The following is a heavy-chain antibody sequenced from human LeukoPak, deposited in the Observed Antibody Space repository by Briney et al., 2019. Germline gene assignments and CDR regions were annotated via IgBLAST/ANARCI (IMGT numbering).Heavy chain of an antibody. CDR3: ARDTVSSGYYYYYYGMDV. CDR1: GGSISSGGYS. J-gene: IGHJ6*02. Sequence: SQTLSLTCAVSGGSISSGGYSWSWIRQPPGKGLEWIGYIYHSGSTYYNPSLKSRVTISVDRSKNQFSLKLSSVTAADTAVYYCARDTVSSGYYYYYYGMDVWGQGTTVTVSS. D-gene: IGHD3-22*01. V-gene: IGHV4-30-2*01. CDR2: IYHSGST.